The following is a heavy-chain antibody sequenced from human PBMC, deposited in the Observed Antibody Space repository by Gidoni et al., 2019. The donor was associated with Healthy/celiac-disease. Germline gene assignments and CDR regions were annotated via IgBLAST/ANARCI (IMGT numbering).Heavy chain of an antibody. CDR1: GFTFSSYA. CDR2: ISGSGGST. Sequence: EVQLLESGGGLVQPGGSLRLSCAASGFTFSSYAMSWVRQAPGKGLEWVSAISGSGGSTYYADSVKGRFTISRDNSKNTLYLQMNSLRAEDTAVYYCAKEGVVVVAATLPPFDYWGQGTLVTVSS. V-gene: IGHV3-23*01. CDR3: AKEGVVVVAATLPPFDY. J-gene: IGHJ4*02. D-gene: IGHD2-15*01.